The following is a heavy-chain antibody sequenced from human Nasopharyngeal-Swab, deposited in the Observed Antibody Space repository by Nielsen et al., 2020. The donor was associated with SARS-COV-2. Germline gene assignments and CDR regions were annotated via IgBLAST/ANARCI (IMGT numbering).Heavy chain of an antibody. CDR2: IYSGGST. CDR1: GFTVGSNY. D-gene: IGHD5-24*01. J-gene: IGHJ6*02. V-gene: IGHV3-53*01. Sequence: GGSLRLSCAASGFTVGSNYMSWVRQAPGKGLEWVSVIYSGGSTYYADSVKGRFTISRDNSKNTLYLQMNNLRAEDTAVYYCARARDPDDYYYYGMDVWGQGTTVTVSS. CDR3: ARARDPDDYYYYGMDV.